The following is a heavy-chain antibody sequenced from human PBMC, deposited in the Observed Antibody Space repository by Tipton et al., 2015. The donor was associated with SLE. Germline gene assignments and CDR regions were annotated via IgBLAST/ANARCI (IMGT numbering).Heavy chain of an antibody. D-gene: IGHD3-16*01. CDR2: IYYSGST. Sequence: LRLSCTVSGGSISSYYWSWIRQPPGKGLEWIGYIYYSGSTNYNPSLKSRVTISVDTSKNQFSLKLSSVTAADTAVYYCARGYDYDVNAFDIWGQGTMVTVSS. V-gene: IGHV4-59*01. J-gene: IGHJ3*02. CDR1: GGSISSYY. CDR3: ARGYDYDVNAFDI.